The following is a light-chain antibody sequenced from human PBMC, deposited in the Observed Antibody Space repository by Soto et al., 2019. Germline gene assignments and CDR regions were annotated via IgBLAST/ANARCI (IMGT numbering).Light chain of an antibody. CDR3: QQYYSDFFT. CDR2: WAS. CDR1: QSLLYSSNNKTY. J-gene: IGKJ2*01. Sequence: DIVMTQSPDSLTMSLGERATINCKSSQSLLYSSNNKTYLAWYQHRPGQSPKMLIFWASARESGVPDRFAGRGSETDFTLTISSLQAEDAAVYYCQQYYSDFFTFGQGTRLEIK. V-gene: IGKV4-1*01.